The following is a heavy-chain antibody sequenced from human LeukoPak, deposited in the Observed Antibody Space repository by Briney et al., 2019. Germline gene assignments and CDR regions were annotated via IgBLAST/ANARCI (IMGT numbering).Heavy chain of an antibody. CDR2: IYYSGST. Sequence: SETLSLTCTVSGGSISSSSYYWGWIRQPPGKGLEWIGSIYYSGSTYYNPSLKSRVTISVDTSKNQFSLKLSSVTAADTAVYYCARDSRYSSGWYGFDPWGQGTLVTVSS. J-gene: IGHJ5*02. V-gene: IGHV4-39*07. CDR3: ARDSRYSSGWYGFDP. CDR1: GGSISSSSYY. D-gene: IGHD6-19*01.